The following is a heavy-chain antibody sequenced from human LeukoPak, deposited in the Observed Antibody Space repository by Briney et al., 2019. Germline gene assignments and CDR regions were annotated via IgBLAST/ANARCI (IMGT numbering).Heavy chain of an antibody. V-gene: IGHV1-2*02. Sequence: ASVKVSCKASAYTLTGYYMHWVRQAPGQGLEWIGWINPNSGGTNYAQKFQGRVTMTRDTSTSTAYMELSRLSSDDTAVYYCARDRTLHGSGSYYFDYWGQGTLVTVSS. CDR1: AYTLTGYY. D-gene: IGHD3-10*01. CDR3: ARDRTLHGSGSYYFDY. CDR2: INPNSGGT. J-gene: IGHJ4*02.